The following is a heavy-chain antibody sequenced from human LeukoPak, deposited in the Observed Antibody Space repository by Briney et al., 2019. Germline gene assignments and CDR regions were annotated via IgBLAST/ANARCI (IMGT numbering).Heavy chain of an antibody. CDR1: GGSFSGYY. D-gene: IGHD2-8*01. V-gene: IGHV4-34*01. J-gene: IGHJ5*02. CDR2: INHSGST. CDR3: ARGPGPGCCTNGVCSGWFDP. Sequence: SETLSLTCAVYGGSFSGYYWSWIRQPPGKGLEWIGEINHSGSTNYNPSLKSRVTISVDTSKNQFSLKLSSVTAADTAVYYCARGPGPGCCTNGVCSGWFDPWGQGTLVTVSS.